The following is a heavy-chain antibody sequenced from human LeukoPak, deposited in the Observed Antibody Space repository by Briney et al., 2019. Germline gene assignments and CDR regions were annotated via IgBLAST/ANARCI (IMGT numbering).Heavy chain of an antibody. Sequence: ASVKVSCEASGYTFTGYYIHWLRQAPGQGLEWMGWINPDSGGTNYAQKFQGRVTMTRDTSISTAYMELSRLRSDDTAVYYCASDHSAWGFTNHFDYWGQGTLVTVSS. J-gene: IGHJ4*02. CDR2: INPDSGGT. CDR3: ASDHSAWGFTNHFDY. D-gene: IGHD2-8*01. CDR1: GYTFTGYY. V-gene: IGHV1-2*02.